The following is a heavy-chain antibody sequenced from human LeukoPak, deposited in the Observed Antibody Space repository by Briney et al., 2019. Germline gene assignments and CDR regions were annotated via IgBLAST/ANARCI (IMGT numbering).Heavy chain of an antibody. CDR3: AKDGGGHYYYGMDV. Sequence: PGGSLRLSCVGSGFTSIAYALTWARQAPGKGLEWVSGISGGGVTTYYADSVKGRFTISRDNSKNTLYLQMNSLRAEDTAVYYCAKDGGGHYYYGMDVWGQGTTVTVSS. CDR1: GFTSIAYA. J-gene: IGHJ6*02. V-gene: IGHV3-23*01. D-gene: IGHD3-16*01. CDR2: ISGGGVTT.